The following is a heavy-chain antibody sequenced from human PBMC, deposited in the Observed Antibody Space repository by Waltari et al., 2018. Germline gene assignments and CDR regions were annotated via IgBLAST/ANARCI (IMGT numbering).Heavy chain of an antibody. J-gene: IGHJ4*02. CDR1: GYTFTNYG. V-gene: IGHV1-18*04. CDR3: ARGGFGGGVFDY. Sequence: QVHLVQSGGEVEKPGASVKVPCKASGYTFTNYGFSWVRQAPGQRPEWLGWISGYNGNTKYAEKFEGRVTMTTDTSRGTAYMELRSLRADDTAVYYCARGGFGGGVFDYWGQGTVVTVSS. CDR2: ISGYNGNT. D-gene: IGHD3-10*01.